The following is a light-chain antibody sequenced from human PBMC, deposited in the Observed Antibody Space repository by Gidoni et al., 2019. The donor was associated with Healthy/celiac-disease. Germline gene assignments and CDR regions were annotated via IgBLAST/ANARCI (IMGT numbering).Light chain of an antibody. CDR2: WAS. Sequence: DIAMTQSPDSLAVSLGERATINCKSSQSVLYSSNNKNYLAWYQQKPGQPPKLLIYWASTRESGVPDRFSGSGSGTDFTLTISSLQAEDVAVYYCQQYYSTPCSFGQGTKLEIK. CDR1: QSVLYSSNNKNY. CDR3: QQYYSTPCS. J-gene: IGKJ2*04. V-gene: IGKV4-1*01.